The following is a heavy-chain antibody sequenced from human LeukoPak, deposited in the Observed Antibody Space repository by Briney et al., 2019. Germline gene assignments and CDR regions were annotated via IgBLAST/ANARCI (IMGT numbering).Heavy chain of an antibody. CDR1: GDTVSSNSAA. V-gene: IGHV6-1*01. J-gene: IGHJ5*02. D-gene: IGHD5-24*01. CDR3: ARAQRDGNNRWFDP. Sequence: SQTPSLTCAISGDTVSSNSAAWNWIRQSPSRGLEWLGRIYYRSRWYNDYALSVKSRITINPDTSRNQFSLQLNSVTPEDTAVYYCARAQRDGNNRWFDPWGQGTLVSVSS. CDR2: IYYRSRWYN.